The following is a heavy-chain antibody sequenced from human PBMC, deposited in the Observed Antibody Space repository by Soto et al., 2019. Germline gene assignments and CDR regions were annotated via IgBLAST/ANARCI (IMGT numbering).Heavy chain of an antibody. D-gene: IGHD6-19*01. Sequence: SETLSLTCTVSGGSISSYYWSWIRQPPGKGLEWIGYIYYSGSTNYNPSLKSRVTISVDTSKNQFSLKLSSVTAADTAVYYCARLAGIAVAGNGGTYYYYYMDVWGKGTTVTVSS. CDR1: GGSISSYY. V-gene: IGHV4-59*08. CDR3: ARLAGIAVAGNGGTYYYYYMDV. J-gene: IGHJ6*03. CDR2: IYYSGST.